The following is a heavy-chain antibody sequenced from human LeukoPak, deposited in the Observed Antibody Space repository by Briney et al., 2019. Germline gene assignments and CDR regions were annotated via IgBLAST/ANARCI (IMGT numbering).Heavy chain of an antibody. D-gene: IGHD1-7*01. J-gene: IGHJ4*02. CDR2: ISIYNGNR. Sequence: ASVKVSCKTSGYTFTNYGISWVRQVPGQGFEWMGGISIYNGNRNYAQKFQGRVTMTTDTSTSTAYMGMRSLRSDDTAVYYCARNVRGTTDDYWGQGTLVTVSS. V-gene: IGHV1-18*01. CDR3: ARNVRGTTDDY. CDR1: GYTFTNYG.